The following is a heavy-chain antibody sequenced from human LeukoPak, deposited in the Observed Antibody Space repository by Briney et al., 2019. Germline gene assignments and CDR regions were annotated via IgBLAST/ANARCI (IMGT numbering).Heavy chain of an antibody. J-gene: IGHJ4*02. CDR2: FDPADGET. CDR3: ATDRPGWGLRLGELSFYLDY. D-gene: IGHD3-16*02. CDR1: GYTLTEFS. V-gene: IGHV1-24*01. Sequence: ASVKVSCKVSGYTLTEFSVHWARQAPGKGLEWMGGFDPADGETIYAQKFQGRVTMTEDTSTDTAYMELSSLRSEDTAVYYCATDRPGWGLRLGELSFYLDYWGQGTLVTVSS.